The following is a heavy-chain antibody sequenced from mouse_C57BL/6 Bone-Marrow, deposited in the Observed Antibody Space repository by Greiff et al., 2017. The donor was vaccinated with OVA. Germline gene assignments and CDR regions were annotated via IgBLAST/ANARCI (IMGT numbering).Heavy chain of an antibody. J-gene: IGHJ2*01. Sequence: QVQLQQPGAELVKPGASVKLSCKASGYTFTSYWMHWVKQRPGQGLEWIGMIHPTGGSTNYNEKFKSKATLTVDKSSSTAYMQLSSLTSEDSAVYYCGPDYYGSSYNYWGQGTTLTVSS. CDR3: GPDYYGSSYNY. V-gene: IGHV1-64*01. CDR2: IHPTGGST. CDR1: GYTFTSYW. D-gene: IGHD1-1*01.